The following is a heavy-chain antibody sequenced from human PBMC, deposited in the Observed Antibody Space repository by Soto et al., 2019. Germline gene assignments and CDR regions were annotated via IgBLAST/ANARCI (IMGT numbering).Heavy chain of an antibody. CDR2: IYYSGST. J-gene: IGHJ3*02. Sequence: QLQLQESGPGLVKPSETLSLTCTVSGGSISSSSYYWGWIRQPPGKGLEWIGSIYYSGSTYYNPSLKSRVTISVDTSKNQFSLKLSSVTAADTAVYYCARYNLGYCSSTSCHPAFDIWGQGTMVTVSS. CDR1: GGSISSSSYY. CDR3: ARYNLGYCSSTSCHPAFDI. V-gene: IGHV4-39*01. D-gene: IGHD2-2*01.